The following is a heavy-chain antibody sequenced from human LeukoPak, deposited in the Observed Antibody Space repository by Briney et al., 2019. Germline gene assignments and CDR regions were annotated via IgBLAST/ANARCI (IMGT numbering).Heavy chain of an antibody. V-gene: IGHV3-23*01. Sequence: GGSPRLSCAASGFTFSNYAMSWVRQAPGKGLEWVSAITGSGGNTYHADSVKGRFTISRDNSKNTVFLQMNSLRAEDTAVYYCAKWGDYDVLTGYYVSDYWGQGTLVTVSS. CDR2: ITGSGGNT. CDR3: AKWGDYDVLTGYYVSDY. CDR1: GFTFSNYA. J-gene: IGHJ4*02. D-gene: IGHD3-9*01.